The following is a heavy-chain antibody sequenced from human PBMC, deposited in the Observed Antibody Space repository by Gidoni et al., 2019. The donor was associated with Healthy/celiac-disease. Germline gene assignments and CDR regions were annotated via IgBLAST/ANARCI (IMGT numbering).Heavy chain of an antibody. CDR3: ARVRISSITMVRGLLEVYFDY. D-gene: IGHD3-10*01. Sequence: QVQLVQSGAEVKKPGASVKVSCKASGYTFTSYAMHWVRQAPGQRLEWMGWINAGNGNTKYSQKFQGRVTITRDTSASTAYMELSSLRSEDTAVYYCARVRISSITMVRGLLEVYFDYWGQGTLVTVSS. CDR1: GYTFTSYA. CDR2: INAGNGNT. V-gene: IGHV1-3*01. J-gene: IGHJ4*02.